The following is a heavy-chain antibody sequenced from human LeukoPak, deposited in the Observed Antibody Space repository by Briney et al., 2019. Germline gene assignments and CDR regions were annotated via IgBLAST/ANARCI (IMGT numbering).Heavy chain of an antibody. Sequence: SVKVSCKASGGTFSSYAISWVRQAPGQGLEWMGGIIPIFGTANYAQKFQGRVTITTDESTSTAYMELSSLRSEDTAVYYCAARYYYDSSGYYPLGYFDLWGRGTLVTVSS. V-gene: IGHV1-69*05. CDR1: GGTFSSYA. D-gene: IGHD3-22*01. J-gene: IGHJ2*01. CDR3: AARYYYDSSGYYPLGYFDL. CDR2: IIPIFGTA.